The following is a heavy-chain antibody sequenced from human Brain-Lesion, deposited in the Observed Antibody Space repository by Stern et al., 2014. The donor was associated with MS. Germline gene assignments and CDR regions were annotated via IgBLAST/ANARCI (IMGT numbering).Heavy chain of an antibody. J-gene: IGHJ4*02. CDR2: IYYSGFT. Sequence: VQLVQSGPGLVKPSETLSLTCTVSGGSISSSTYYWAWIRQPPGKGLEWIGNIYYSGFTYYNPSLKSRVPISVDMSRNRFSLKLSSVTAADTAIYYCARHDSVPRPSQLYSARDRGPGYFDYWGQGTLVTVSS. V-gene: IGHV4-39*01. CDR1: GGSISSSTYY. D-gene: IGHD1-26*01. CDR3: ARHDSVPRPSQLYSARDRGPGYFDY.